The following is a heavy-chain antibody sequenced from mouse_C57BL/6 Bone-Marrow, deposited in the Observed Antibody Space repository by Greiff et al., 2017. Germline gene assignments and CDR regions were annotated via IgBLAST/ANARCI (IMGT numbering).Heavy chain of an antibody. V-gene: IGHV14-4*01. CDR2: IDPENGDT. CDR1: GFNIKDYY. CDR3: TTNRYFDV. J-gene: IGHJ1*03. D-gene: IGHD5-2*01. Sequence: EVKLMESGPELVRPGASVKLSCTASGFNIKDYYMNWVKQRPEQGLEWIGWIDPENGDTESASKFQGKATITADTSSNTAYLQLSSLTSEDTAVYYCTTNRYFDVWGTGTTVTGSS.